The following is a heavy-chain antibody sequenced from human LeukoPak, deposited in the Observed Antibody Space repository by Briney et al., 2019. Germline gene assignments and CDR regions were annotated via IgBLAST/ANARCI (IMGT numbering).Heavy chain of an antibody. CDR1: GFNCRGYW. Sequence: QTGGSLRLSCAVSGFNCRGYWMAWVRQAPGKGLEWVANMKQDGREKYYVDSVKGRFTISRDNAKNSLYLQINSLRAEDTSINYCAREWGHTGDDLYDYWGQGTLVTVSS. CDR2: MKQDGREK. D-gene: IGHD5-12*01. V-gene: IGHV3-7*01. J-gene: IGHJ4*02. CDR3: AREWGHTGDDLYDY.